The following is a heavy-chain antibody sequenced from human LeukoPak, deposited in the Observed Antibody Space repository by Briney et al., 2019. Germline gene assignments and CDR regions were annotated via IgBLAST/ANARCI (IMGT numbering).Heavy chain of an antibody. J-gene: IGHJ6*02. V-gene: IGHV3-23*01. CDR1: GFTFSSYA. Sequence: GASLRLSCAASGFTFSSYAMSWVRQAPGKGLEWVSAIGGSGGSTYYADSVKGRFTISRDNSKNTLYLQMNSLRAEDTAVYYCAKDLAVARTLYYYYGMDVWGQGTTVTVSS. CDR3: AKDLAVARTLYYYYGMDV. D-gene: IGHD6-19*01. CDR2: IGGSGGST.